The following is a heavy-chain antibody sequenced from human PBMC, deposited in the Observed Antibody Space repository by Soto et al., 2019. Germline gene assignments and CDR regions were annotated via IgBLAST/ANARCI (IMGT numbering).Heavy chain of an antibody. CDR2: ISAYNGNT. V-gene: IGHV1-18*01. J-gene: IGHJ4*02. CDR1: GYTFTSYG. Sequence: ASVKVSCKASGYTFTSYGISWVRQAPGQGLEWMGWISAYNGNTNYAQKLQGRVTMTTDTSTSTAYMELRSLRSDDTAVYYCARDGDIVVVPDAFSGMGYFDYWGQGTLVTVSS. CDR3: ARDGDIVVVPDAFSGMGYFDY. D-gene: IGHD2-2*01.